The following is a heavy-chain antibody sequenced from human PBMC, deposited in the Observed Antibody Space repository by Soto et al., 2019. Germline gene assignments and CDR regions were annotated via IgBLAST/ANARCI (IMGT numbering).Heavy chain of an antibody. CDR2: INAGNFNT. Sequence: EASVKVSCKASGYTFTSYAMHLVRQAPGQMLEWMVWINAGNFNTKYSQKFQGRVTIAGDTWASACDMELSVLISEDTAVYYCAXVPRHQRSAGESLNWFDPWGQGTLVTVSS. CDR3: AXVPRHQRSAGESLNWFDP. V-gene: IGHV1-3*01. J-gene: IGHJ5*02. D-gene: IGHD6-13*01. CDR1: GYTFTSYA.